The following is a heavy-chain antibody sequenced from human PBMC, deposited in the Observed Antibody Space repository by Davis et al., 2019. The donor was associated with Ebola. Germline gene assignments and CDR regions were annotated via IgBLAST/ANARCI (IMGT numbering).Heavy chain of an antibody. CDR3: ARDHYSSSSYYYYGMDV. J-gene: IGHJ6*02. D-gene: IGHD6-6*01. Sequence: PSETLSLTCTVSGGSISSYYWSWIRQPPGKGLEWIGYIYYSGSTNYNPSLKSRVTISVDTSKNQFSLKLSSVTAADTAVYYCARDHYSSSSYYYYGMDVWGQGTTVTVSS. CDR1: GGSISSYY. V-gene: IGHV4-59*01. CDR2: IYYSGST.